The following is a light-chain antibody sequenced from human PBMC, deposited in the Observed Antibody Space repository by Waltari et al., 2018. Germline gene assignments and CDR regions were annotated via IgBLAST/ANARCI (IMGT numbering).Light chain of an antibody. CDR3: SSQSSNDVVL. CDR1: SNDVGGYNC. V-gene: IGLV2-14*01. Sequence: QSALTQPASVSGSPGQSVTIFCAGTSNDVGGYNCVSWYQEHPGQAPRVIIYDVSYRPSGVSDRFSGSKSGNTASLTISGLQAEDEADYYCSSQSSNDVVLFGGGTKLTVL. CDR2: DVS. J-gene: IGLJ2*01.